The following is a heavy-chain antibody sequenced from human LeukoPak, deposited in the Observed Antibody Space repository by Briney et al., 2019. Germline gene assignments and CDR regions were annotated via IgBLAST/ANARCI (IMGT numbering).Heavy chain of an antibody. CDR3: ASCWIPENDFWSGYFDY. Sequence: SETLSLTCNVSGDAFSSCSYYWGRIRQPPGKGLEWIGSIYYSGSTYYNPSLKSRVTISVDTSKNQFSLKLSSVTAADTAVYYCASCWIPENDFWSGYFDYWGQGTLVTVSS. V-gene: IGHV4-39*01. CDR2: IYYSGST. D-gene: IGHD3-3*01. J-gene: IGHJ4*02. CDR1: GDAFSSCSYY.